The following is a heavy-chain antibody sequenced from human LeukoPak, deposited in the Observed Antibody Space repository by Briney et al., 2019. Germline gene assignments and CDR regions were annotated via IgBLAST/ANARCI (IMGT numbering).Heavy chain of an antibody. D-gene: IGHD6-13*01. Sequence: GGSLRLYCVASGFTFSENWMHWVRQAPGKGLAWVSHINRGGGLTNYADSVKGRFTISRYNARNTVYLQMSSLRVEDTAIYFCAREEHRLAEAGTSAFDLGGQGTLVTVSP. V-gene: IGHV3-74*01. CDR3: AREEHRLAEAGTSAFDL. CDR2: INRGGGLT. J-gene: IGHJ3*01. CDR1: GFTFSENW.